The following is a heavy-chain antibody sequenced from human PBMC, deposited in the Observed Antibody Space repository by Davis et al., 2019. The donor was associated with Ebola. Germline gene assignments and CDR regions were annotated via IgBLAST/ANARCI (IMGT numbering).Heavy chain of an antibody. D-gene: IGHD7-27*01. Sequence: GESLKISCTASGFTFSNYWMAWGRQAPGKGLEWVAQIKEDGSVKDYVDSVKGRFTISRDNAKNSVYLQMNSLGVEDTAVYYCVRDGWGSLFDYWGQGTLVTVSS. CDR3: VRDGWGSLFDY. CDR2: IKEDGSVK. CDR1: GFTFSNYW. J-gene: IGHJ4*02. V-gene: IGHV3-7*03.